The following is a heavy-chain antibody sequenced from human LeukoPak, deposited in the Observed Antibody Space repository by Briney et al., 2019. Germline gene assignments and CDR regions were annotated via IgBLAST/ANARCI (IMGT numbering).Heavy chain of an antibody. V-gene: IGHV3-7*01. J-gene: IGHJ4*02. CDR2: IMKDGSEK. Sequence: PGGSLRLSCAASGFTFSLYWMNWVRQAPGKWLEWVASIMKDGSEKYYVDSVKGRFTISRDNAKDSLYLQMNSLRAEDTAVYYCAKARPGETFDFWGQGTLVTVSS. CDR1: GFTFSLYW. D-gene: IGHD3-10*01. CDR3: AKARPGETFDF.